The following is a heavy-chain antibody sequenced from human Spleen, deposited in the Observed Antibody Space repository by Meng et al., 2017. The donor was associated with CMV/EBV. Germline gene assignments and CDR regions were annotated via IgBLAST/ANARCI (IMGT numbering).Heavy chain of an antibody. Sequence: LTCIVSGCSFRMGGFSWGWIRQHPWKGLDWIGYISYSGSTYYNPSLKSRVTISVDTSKIQFSLKLSSVTAADTAVYYCARDIRGRYDYWGQGTLVTVSS. CDR3: ARDIRGRYDY. V-gene: IGHV4-31*03. CDR1: GCSFRMGGFS. J-gene: IGHJ4*02. D-gene: IGHD1-26*01. CDR2: ISYSGST.